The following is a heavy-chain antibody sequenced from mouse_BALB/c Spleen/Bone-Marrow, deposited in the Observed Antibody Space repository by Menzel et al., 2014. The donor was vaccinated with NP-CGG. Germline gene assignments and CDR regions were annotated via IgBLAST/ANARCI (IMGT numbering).Heavy chain of an antibody. V-gene: IGHV7-1*02. D-gene: IGHD2-10*02. Sequence: VQLKESGGGLVQPGDSLRLSCATSGFTFSDFYMEWVRQPPGKRLVWIAASRNKAKYYTTEYSASVKGRFIVSRDTSQSVLYLQMNALRAEDTAIYYCARDVGYGNYFVYWGQGTLVTVSA. CDR2: SRNKAKYYTT. CDR3: ARDVGYGNYFVY. J-gene: IGHJ3*01. CDR1: GFTFSDFY.